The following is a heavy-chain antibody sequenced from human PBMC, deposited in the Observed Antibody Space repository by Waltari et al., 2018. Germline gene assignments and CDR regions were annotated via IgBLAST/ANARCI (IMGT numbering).Heavy chain of an antibody. J-gene: IGHJ4*02. V-gene: IGHV3-7*01. CDR1: GFTFNNYW. CDR2: IKEEGREK. D-gene: IGHD3-16*01. Sequence: EVQLVESGGGLVQPGGSLRLSCAASGFTFNNYWMTWVRQAPGEGLEWVATIKEEGREKYYVDSVRGRFTISRDNVKNALDLQMSSLRVEDTAVYYCARDPGGDYWGQGTLVTVSS. CDR3: ARDPGGDY.